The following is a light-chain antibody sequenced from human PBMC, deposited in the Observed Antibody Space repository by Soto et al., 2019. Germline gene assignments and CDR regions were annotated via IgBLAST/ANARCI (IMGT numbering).Light chain of an antibody. CDR3: QQRSNWPST. CDR2: DAS. CDR1: QRVSSY. J-gene: IGKJ4*01. V-gene: IGKV3-11*01. Sequence: EIVLTQSPATLSLSPGDKATLPCRPSQRVSSYLPGYQQKPGQVPRLLIYDASNRSTGIPARFSGSGSGTDLTLTITSLEPEDFAVYYCQQRSNWPSTFGGGTKVELK.